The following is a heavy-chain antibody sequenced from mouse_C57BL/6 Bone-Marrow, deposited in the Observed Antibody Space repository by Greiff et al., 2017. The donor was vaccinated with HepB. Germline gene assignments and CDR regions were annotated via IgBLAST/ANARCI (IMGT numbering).Heavy chain of an antibody. V-gene: IGHV5-4*03. CDR3: ASGNGYDPLAMDY. J-gene: IGHJ4*01. CDR1: GFTFSSYA. CDR2: ISDGGSYT. D-gene: IGHD2-2*01. Sequence: EVMLVESGGGLVKPGGSLKLSCAASGFTFSSYAMSWVRQTPEKRLEWVATISDGGSYTYYPDNVKGRFTISRDNAKNNLYLQMSHLKSEDTAMYYCASGNGYDPLAMDYWGQGTSVTVST.